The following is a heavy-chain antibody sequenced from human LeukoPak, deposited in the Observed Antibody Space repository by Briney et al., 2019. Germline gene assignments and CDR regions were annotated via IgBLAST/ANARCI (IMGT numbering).Heavy chain of an antibody. J-gene: IGHJ6*03. CDR1: GYTFTSNY. D-gene: IGHD2-2*02. Sequence: ASVKVSCRASGYTFTSNYMHWVRKAPGQGLEWMGTIHPTNSGTTYAQQFQGRVSMTTDPSTSTVYMELSSLRSEDTAVYYCARAPVVPAAIRGVYYYMDVWGKGTTVTVSS. CDR3: ARAPVVPAAIRGVYYYMDV. CDR2: IHPTNSGT. V-gene: IGHV1-46*01.